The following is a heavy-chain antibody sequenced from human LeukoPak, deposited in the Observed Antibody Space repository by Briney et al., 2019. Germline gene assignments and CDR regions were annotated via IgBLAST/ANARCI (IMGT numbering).Heavy chain of an antibody. Sequence: SETLSLTCTVSGGSISTYYWSWIRQPAGKGLEWIGRIYTSGSTNYNPSLKSRVTMSVDTSKNQFSLKLSSVTAADTAVYYCARGGDGYTTYWYFDLWGRGTLVTISS. J-gene: IGHJ2*01. D-gene: IGHD5-24*01. CDR2: IYTSGST. V-gene: IGHV4-4*07. CDR3: ARGGDGYTTYWYFDL. CDR1: GGSISTYY.